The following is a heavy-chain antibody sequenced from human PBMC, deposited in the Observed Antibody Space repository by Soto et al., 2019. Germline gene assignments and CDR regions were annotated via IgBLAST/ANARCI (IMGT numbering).Heavy chain of an antibody. V-gene: IGHV4-31*03. CDR3: AGSVFP. CDR1: GGSISSGGYY. J-gene: IGHJ5*02. Sequence: QVQLQESGPGLVKPSQTLSLTCTVSGGSISSGGYYWTWIRQHPGKGLEWIGYIYHSGSTNYNPSHKSRLTQPVGTSKNQYSLKLSSVTAADTAVYYCAGSVFPWGQGTLVTVSS. CDR2: IYHSGST.